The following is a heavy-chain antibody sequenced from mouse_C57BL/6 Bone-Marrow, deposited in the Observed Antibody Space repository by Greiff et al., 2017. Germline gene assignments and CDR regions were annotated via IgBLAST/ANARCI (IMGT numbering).Heavy chain of an antibody. Sequence: QVQLQQPGAELVKPGASVKMSCKASGYTFTSYWITWVKQRPGQGLEWIGDIYPTSGRTNYNEKFKSKAILTVDPSSNTAYMQLISLPSEDAAVFYCARSGPLGRSFDYWGQGTTLTVSS. CDR2: IYPTSGRT. D-gene: IGHD4-1*01. CDR1: GYTFTSYW. CDR3: ARSGPLGRSFDY. J-gene: IGHJ2*01. V-gene: IGHV1-55*01.